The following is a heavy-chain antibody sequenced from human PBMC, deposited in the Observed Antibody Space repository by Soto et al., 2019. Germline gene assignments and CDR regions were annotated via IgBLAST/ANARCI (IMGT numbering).Heavy chain of an antibody. J-gene: IGHJ6*03. Sequence: ETLSLTCTVSGGSISSYYWSWIRQPPGKGLEWIGYIYYSGSTNYNPSLKSRVTISVDTSKNQFSLKLSSVTAADTAVYYCARVGAGTTSAYYYYMDVWGKGTTVPVSS. CDR1: GGSISSYY. CDR3: ARVGAGTTSAYYYYMDV. CDR2: IYYSGST. D-gene: IGHD1-7*01. V-gene: IGHV4-59*01.